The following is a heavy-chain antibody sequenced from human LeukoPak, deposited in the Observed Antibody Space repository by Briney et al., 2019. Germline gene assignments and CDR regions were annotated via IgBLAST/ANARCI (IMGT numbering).Heavy chain of an antibody. Sequence: PSETLSLTCTVSGGSISSYYWSWIRQPAGKGLEWIGRIYTSGSTNYNPSLKSRVTMSVDTSKNQFSLKLSSVTAADTAVYYCARDPGAITIFGVVHYFDYWGQGTLVTVSS. CDR1: GGSISSYY. D-gene: IGHD3-3*01. CDR2: IYTSGST. V-gene: IGHV4-4*07. J-gene: IGHJ4*02. CDR3: ARDPGAITIFGVVHYFDY.